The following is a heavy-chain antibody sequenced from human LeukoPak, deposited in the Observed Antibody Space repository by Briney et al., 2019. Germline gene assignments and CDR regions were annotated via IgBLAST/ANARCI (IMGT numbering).Heavy chain of an antibody. Sequence: PGGSLRLSCAASGFTFSSYWMSWVRQAPGKGLEWVANIKQDGSEKYYVDSVRGRFTISRDNAKNSLYLQMNSLRAEDTAVYYCARERLGANHYSYYMDVWGKGTTVTVSS. D-gene: IGHD1-26*01. J-gene: IGHJ6*03. CDR1: GFTFSSYW. CDR3: ARERLGANHYSYYMDV. CDR2: IKQDGSEK. V-gene: IGHV3-7*01.